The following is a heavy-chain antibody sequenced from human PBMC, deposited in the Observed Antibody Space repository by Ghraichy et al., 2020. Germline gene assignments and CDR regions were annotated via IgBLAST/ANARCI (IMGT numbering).Heavy chain of an antibody. V-gene: IGHV4-34*01. CDR3: ARKPSITMVRGVMSRGYWFDP. Sequence: SQTLSLTCAVYGGSFSGYYWSWIRQPPGKGLEWIGEINHSGSTNYNPSLKSRVTISVDTSKNQFSLKLSSVTAADTAVYYCARKPSITMVRGVMSRGYWFDPWGQGTLVTVSS. CDR2: INHSGST. CDR1: GGSFSGYY. J-gene: IGHJ5*02. D-gene: IGHD3-10*01.